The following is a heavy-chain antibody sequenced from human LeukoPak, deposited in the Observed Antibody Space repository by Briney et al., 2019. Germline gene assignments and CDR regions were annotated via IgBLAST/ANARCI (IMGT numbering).Heavy chain of an antibody. D-gene: IGHD6-13*01. CDR1: GYSFTGYY. V-gene: IGHV1-2*02. CDR2: INPNSADT. Sequence: ASVKVSCKASGYSFTGYYMHRVRQAPGQGLEWMGWINPNSADTGYAQKFQGRVTMTRDMSISTIYMELTRLRSDDTALYYCARWDGYSSSPDYWGQGTLVTVSS. CDR3: ARWDGYSSSPDY. J-gene: IGHJ4*02.